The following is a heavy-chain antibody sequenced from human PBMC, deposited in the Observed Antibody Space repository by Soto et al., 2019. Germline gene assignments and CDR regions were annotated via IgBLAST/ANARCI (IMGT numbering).Heavy chain of an antibody. CDR3: VRELSSSPDFFED. CDR1: GGSISSDDYY. Sequence: QVQLQESGPGLVKPSQTLSLTCSVSGGSISSDDYYWTWIRQAPGEGLEWIGYIYYTGRNLYNPSLKSRVTISIDTGKNQFSLKLISVSAADTPVYFCVRELSSSPDFFEDWGQGALVTVSS. V-gene: IGHV4-30-4*01. J-gene: IGHJ4*02. D-gene: IGHD6-6*01. CDR2: IYYTGRN.